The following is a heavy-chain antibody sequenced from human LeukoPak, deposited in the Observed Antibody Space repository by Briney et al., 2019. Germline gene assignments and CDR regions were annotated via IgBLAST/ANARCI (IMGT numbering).Heavy chain of an antibody. CDR3: ARDYRGFTPGWFDD. J-gene: IGHJ4*01. D-gene: IGHD3-16*02. V-gene: IGHV4-34*01. Sequence: SETLSLTCAVYGGSFSGYYWSWIRQPPGKGLEWIGEINHSGSTNYNPSLKSRVTISLDTSRNHFSLKLSSVTAADTAVYFCARDYRGFTPGWFDDWGHGTLVTVSS. CDR2: INHSGST. CDR1: GGSFSGYY.